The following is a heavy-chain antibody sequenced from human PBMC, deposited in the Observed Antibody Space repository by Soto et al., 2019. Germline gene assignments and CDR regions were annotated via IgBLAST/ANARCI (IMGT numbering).Heavy chain of an antibody. CDR2: IYHSGST. V-gene: IGHV4-4*02. CDR1: SGAISSSNW. CDR3: ASMWNRGYSSCWYSVKRPHDY. Sequence: QVQLQESGPGLVKPSGNLSLTCAVSSGAISSSNWWSWVRQPPGKGLEWVGEIYHSGSTHYNPSLKRRVAISVAKSKNLFSLKLGSVTAADTAVYYCASMWNRGYSSCWYSVKRPHDYWGQGTLVTVSS. D-gene: IGHD6-13*01. J-gene: IGHJ4*02.